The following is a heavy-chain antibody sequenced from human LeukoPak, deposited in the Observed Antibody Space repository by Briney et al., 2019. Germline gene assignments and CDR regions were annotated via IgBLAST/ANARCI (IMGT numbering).Heavy chain of an antibody. D-gene: IGHD1-26*01. V-gene: IGHV4-59*01. CDR1: GGSIRSYY. CDR3: ARAKKRSGRSRNFYLDV. Sequence: SETLSLTCTVSGGSIRSYYWSWIRQPPGKGLEWIGHIYHSGSTNYNPSLKSRVTISVDTSKNQLSLKVSSVTAADTAVYYCARAKKRSGRSRNFYLDVWGKGTTVTVSS. J-gene: IGHJ6*03. CDR2: IYHSGST.